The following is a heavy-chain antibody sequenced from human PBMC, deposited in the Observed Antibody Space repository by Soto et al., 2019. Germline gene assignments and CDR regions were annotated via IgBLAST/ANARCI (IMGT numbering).Heavy chain of an antibody. CDR1: GFTFSSYG. CDR2: ISYDGSNK. Sequence: SLRLSCAASGFTFSSYGMHWVRQAPGKGLEWVAVISYDGSNKYYADSVKGRFTISRDNSKNTLYLQMNSLRAEDTAVYYCAKDRTFGGVIPTPSFDPWGQGTLVTVSS. V-gene: IGHV3-30*18. CDR3: AKDRTFGGVIPTPSFDP. J-gene: IGHJ5*02. D-gene: IGHD3-16*01.